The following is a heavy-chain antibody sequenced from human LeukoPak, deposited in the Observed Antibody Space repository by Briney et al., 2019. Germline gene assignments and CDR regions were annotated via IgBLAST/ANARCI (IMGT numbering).Heavy chain of an antibody. CDR2: LSSSGDYI. D-gene: IGHD3/OR15-3a*01. Sequence: PGGSLRLSCAASGFTFTTYSLNWVRQAPGKGLEWVSSLSSSGDYIYYADSVKGRFTISRDNAKNSLFLQMNSLRVEDTAVYYCVRDDFGGSFDYWGQGTLVTVSS. V-gene: IGHV3-21*01. CDR1: GFTFTTYS. J-gene: IGHJ4*02. CDR3: VRDDFGGSFDY.